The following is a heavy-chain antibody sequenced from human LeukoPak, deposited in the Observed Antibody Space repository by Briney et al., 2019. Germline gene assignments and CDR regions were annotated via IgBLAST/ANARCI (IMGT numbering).Heavy chain of an antibody. J-gene: IGHJ6*02. D-gene: IGHD1-20*01. CDR1: GFTFSSYA. Sequence: PGGSLRLSCAASGFTFSSYAMHWVRQAPGKGLEWVAVISYDGSNKYYADSVKGRFAISRDNSKNTLYLQMNSLRAEDTAVYYCARGITGTTTDYYYGMDVWGQGTTVTVSS. V-gene: IGHV3-30*09. CDR2: ISYDGSNK. CDR3: ARGITGTTTDYYYGMDV.